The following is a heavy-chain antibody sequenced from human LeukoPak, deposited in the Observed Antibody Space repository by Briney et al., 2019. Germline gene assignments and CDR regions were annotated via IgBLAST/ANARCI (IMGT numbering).Heavy chain of an antibody. CDR2: LSHDGSNK. CDR3: ARPVEAGNRQSDAFDI. D-gene: IGHD1-14*01. Sequence: GGSLRLSCAASGFTFSSYSMHWVRQAPGKGLEWVAVLSHDGSNKYYPDSVKGRFTISRDNSENTLYLQMHSLRLEDTAVYYCARPVEAGNRQSDAFDIWGQGTMVPVSS. V-gene: IGHV3-30*01. J-gene: IGHJ3*02. CDR1: GFTFSSYS.